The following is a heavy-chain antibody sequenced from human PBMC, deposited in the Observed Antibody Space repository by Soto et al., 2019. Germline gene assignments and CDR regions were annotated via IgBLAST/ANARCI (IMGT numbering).Heavy chain of an antibody. V-gene: IGHV1-69*01. J-gene: IGHJ4*02. D-gene: IGHD2-15*01. Sequence: QVQLVQSGAEVKKPGSSVKVSCKASGGTFSSYAISWVRQAPGQGLEWMGGIIPIFGTANYAQKFQGRVTITADESTSKAYMELSSLRSEDTAVYYCARQLWYCSGGSCYSPLVYWGQGTLVTVSS. CDR1: GGTFSSYA. CDR2: IIPIFGTA. CDR3: ARQLWYCSGGSCYSPLVY.